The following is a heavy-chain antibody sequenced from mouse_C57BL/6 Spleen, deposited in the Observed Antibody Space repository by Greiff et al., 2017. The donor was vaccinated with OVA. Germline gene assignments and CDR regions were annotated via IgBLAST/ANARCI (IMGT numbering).Heavy chain of an antibody. Sequence: QVQLKQPGPELVKPGASVKLSCKASGYTFTSYWMHWVKQRPGQGLEWIGMIHPNSGSTNYNEKFKSKATLTVDKSSSTAYMQLSSLTSEDSAVYYCARGDYYGSSPYWYFDVWGTGTTVTVSS. J-gene: IGHJ1*03. CDR1: GYTFTSYW. V-gene: IGHV1-64*01. CDR3: ARGDYYGSSPYWYFDV. CDR2: IHPNSGST. D-gene: IGHD1-1*01.